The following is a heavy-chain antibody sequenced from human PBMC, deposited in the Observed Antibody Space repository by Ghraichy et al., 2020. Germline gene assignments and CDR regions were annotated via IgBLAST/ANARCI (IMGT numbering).Heavy chain of an antibody. CDR1: GGSISSYY. V-gene: IGHV4-59*01. D-gene: IGHD6-19*01. CDR2: IYYSGST. Sequence: SETLSLTCTVSGGSISSYYWSWIRQPPGKGLEWIGYIYYSGSTNYNPSLKSRVTISVDTSKNQFSLKLSSVTAADTAVYYCAVSSSGWSIFDYWGQGTLVTVSS. CDR3: AVSSSGWSIFDY. J-gene: IGHJ4*02.